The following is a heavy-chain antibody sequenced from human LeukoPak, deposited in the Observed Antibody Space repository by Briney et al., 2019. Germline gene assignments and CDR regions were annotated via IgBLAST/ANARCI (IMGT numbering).Heavy chain of an antibody. CDR2: INPSGGST. D-gene: IGHD6-13*01. J-gene: IGHJ4*02. CDR3: ARDHKRKAAPRVFDY. CDR1: GYTFTSYY. Sequence: ASVKVSCKASGYTFTSYYMHWVRQAPGQGLEWMGIINPSGGSTSYAQKFQGRVTMTRDTSTSTVYMELSSLRSEDTAVYYCARDHKRKAAPRVFDYSGQGNLVTVSS. V-gene: IGHV1-46*01.